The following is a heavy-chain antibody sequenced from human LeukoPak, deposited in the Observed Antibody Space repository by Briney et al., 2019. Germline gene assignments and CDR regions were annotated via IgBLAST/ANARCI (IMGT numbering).Heavy chain of an antibody. CDR3: ARDYKYAFDN. Sequence: GGSLRLSCAASGFRFSDCMNWGRQAPGKGLEWISYIGISSGNTNYADSVKGRFTISGDKAKNSLYLQMNSLRVEDTAVYYCARDYKYAFDNWGQGTLVSVSS. CDR1: GFRFSDC. J-gene: IGHJ4*02. CDR2: IGISSGNT. V-gene: IGHV3-48*01. D-gene: IGHD5-24*01.